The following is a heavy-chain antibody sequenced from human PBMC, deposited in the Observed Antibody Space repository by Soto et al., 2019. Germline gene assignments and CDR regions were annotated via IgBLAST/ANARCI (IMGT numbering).Heavy chain of an antibody. CDR1: GGSISSGDYS. V-gene: IGHV4-30-2*01. CDR2: IYHSGST. J-gene: IGHJ4*02. D-gene: IGHD5-12*01. Sequence: PSETLSLTCAVSGGSISSGDYSWSWIRQPPGKGLEWIGYIYHSGSTYYNPSLKSRVTISVDRSKNQFSLKLSSVTAADTAVYYCARDQGYDLSFDYWGQGTLVTVSS. CDR3: ARDQGYDLSFDY.